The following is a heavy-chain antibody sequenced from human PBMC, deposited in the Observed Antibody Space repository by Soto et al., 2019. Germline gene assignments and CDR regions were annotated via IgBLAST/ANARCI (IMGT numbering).Heavy chain of an antibody. Sequence: PSETLSLTCTVSGASISSYYWSWIRQSPGKGLEWIGYIHYSGSTKSNPSLKSRVTVSVDTSRNQVSLKLSSVTAADSAVYFCARARHHMLYHYYYGMDVWCQGITVNVS. CDR2: IHYSGST. D-gene: IGHD3-10*02. V-gene: IGHV4-59*01. CDR3: ARARHHMLYHYYYGMDV. CDR1: GASISSYY. J-gene: IGHJ6*02.